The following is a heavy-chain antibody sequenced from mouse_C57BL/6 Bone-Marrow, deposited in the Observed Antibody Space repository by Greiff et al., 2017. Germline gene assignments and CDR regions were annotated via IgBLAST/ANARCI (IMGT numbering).Heavy chain of an antibody. D-gene: IGHD1-1*01. Sequence: QVQLKQPGAELVMPGASVKLSCKASGYTFTSYWMHWVKQRPGQGLEWIGEIDPSDSYTNYNQKFKGKSTLTVDKSSSTAYMQLSSLTSEDSAVYYCANGTTVPWYFDVWGTGTTVTVSS. CDR2: IDPSDSYT. CDR3: ANGTTVPWYFDV. CDR1: GYTFTSYW. V-gene: IGHV1-69*01. J-gene: IGHJ1*03.